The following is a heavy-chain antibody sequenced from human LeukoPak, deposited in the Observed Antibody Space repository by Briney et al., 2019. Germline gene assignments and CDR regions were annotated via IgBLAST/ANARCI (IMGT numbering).Heavy chain of an antibody. CDR1: GFTFSSYS. J-gene: IGHJ3*02. CDR2: ISSSSSYI. D-gene: IGHD2-2*01. CDR3: ARGGAAITSAFDI. V-gene: IGHV3-21*01. Sequence: GGSLRLSCAASGFTFSSYSMNWVRQAPGKGLEWVSSISSSSSYIYYADSVKGRFTISRDNAKNSLYLQMNSLRAENTAVYYCARGGAAITSAFDIWGQGTMVTVSS.